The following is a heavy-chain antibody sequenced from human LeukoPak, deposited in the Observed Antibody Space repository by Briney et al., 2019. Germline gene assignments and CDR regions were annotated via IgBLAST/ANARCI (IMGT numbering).Heavy chain of an antibody. D-gene: IGHD5-18*01. J-gene: IGHJ4*02. Sequence: PGGSLRLSCAASGFTFSSYIMHWVRQAPGKGLEWVAVISYDGSNEYYADSVKGRFTISRDNAKNSLYLQMNSLRAEDTAVYYCARDFSGGGYSYGCPDYWGQGTLVTVSS. V-gene: IGHV3-30*04. CDR3: ARDFSGGGYSYGCPDY. CDR2: ISYDGSNE. CDR1: GFTFSSYI.